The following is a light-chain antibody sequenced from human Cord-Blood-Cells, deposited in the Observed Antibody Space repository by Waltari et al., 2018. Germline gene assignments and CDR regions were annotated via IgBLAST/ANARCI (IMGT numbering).Light chain of an antibody. CDR2: SNN. V-gene: IGLV1-44*01. Sequence: QSVLTQPPSASGTPGQRVTISCSGSSSTLGSNTVNWYQQLPGTAPKLLISSNNQRPAGVPDRFSGSKSGTSAALAISGLQSEDEADYYCAAWDDSLNGYVFGTGTKVTVL. J-gene: IGLJ1*01. CDR3: AAWDDSLNGYV. CDR1: SSTLGSNT.